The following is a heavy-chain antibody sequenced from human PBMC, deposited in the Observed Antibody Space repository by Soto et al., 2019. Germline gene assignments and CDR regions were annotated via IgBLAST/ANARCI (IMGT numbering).Heavy chain of an antibody. D-gene: IGHD6-13*01. Sequence: SKTLSLTCTVSGDSITSNSYFWAWIRQPPGKGLEWIGYIYYSGSTNYNPSLKSRVTISVDTSKNQFSLKLSSVTAADTAVYYCRRSSRYSTDVWGQGTTVTVSS. CDR3: RRSSRYSTDV. CDR2: IYYSGST. J-gene: IGHJ6*02. V-gene: IGHV4-61*05. CDR1: GDSITSNSYF.